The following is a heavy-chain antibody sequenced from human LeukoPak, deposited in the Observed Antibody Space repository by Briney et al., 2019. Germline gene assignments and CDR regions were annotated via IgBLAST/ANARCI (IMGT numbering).Heavy chain of an antibody. CDR3: ARSGSSGWYTYYFDY. Sequence: PSETLSLTCTVSGGSISSSSYYWGWIRQPPGKGLEWIGSIYYSGSTYYNPSLKSRVTLSVDTSKNQFSLKLSSVTAADTAVYYCARSGSSGWYTYYFDYWGQGTLVTVSS. CDR2: IYYSGST. J-gene: IGHJ4*02. V-gene: IGHV4-39*01. D-gene: IGHD6-19*01. CDR1: GGSISSSSYY.